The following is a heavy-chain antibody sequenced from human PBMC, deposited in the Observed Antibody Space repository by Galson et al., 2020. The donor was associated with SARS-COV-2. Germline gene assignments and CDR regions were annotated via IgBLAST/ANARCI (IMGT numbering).Heavy chain of an antibody. CDR1: GFTFSNSW. Sequence: GGSLRLSYPVSGFTFSNSWMSWVRRAPGKGLEWVANINGDDSHNTYLDSVRGRFIISRDNAENSVYLQMNNLRLEDTGVYYCGGGRGWLCDYWGQGIVVTVSS. CDR3: GGGRGWLCDY. CDR2: INGDDSHN. D-gene: IGHD6-19*01. J-gene: IGHJ4*02. V-gene: IGHV3-7*04.